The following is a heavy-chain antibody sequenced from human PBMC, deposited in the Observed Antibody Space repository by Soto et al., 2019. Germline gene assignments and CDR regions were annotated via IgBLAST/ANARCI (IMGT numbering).Heavy chain of an antibody. CDR2: INHSGST. CDR3: ARRGQGTGYYYGMDV. Sequence: SETLCITCAVYVWSFSVYDWSWIRQPPVKGLEWIGEINHSGSTNYNPSLKIRVTISVDTSKNQFSLKLSSVTAADTAVYYCARRGQGTGYYYGMDVWGQGTTVT. CDR1: VWSFSVYD. D-gene: IGHD7-27*01. V-gene: IGHV4-34*01. J-gene: IGHJ6*02.